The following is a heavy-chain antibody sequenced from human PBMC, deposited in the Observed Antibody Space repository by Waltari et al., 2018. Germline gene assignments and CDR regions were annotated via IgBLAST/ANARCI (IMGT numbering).Heavy chain of an antibody. D-gene: IGHD6-19*01. J-gene: IGHJ4*02. Sequence: QLQLRESGPGLVKPSETLSLTCTVSGVTIGINDYYWAWIRQTPGKGLEWIGNVDRSGTTQYHSSRSSRLNISVDTSKNQFSLILTSVTAADTAVYYWAAGNGWLDFWAQGVLVLVSS. CDR2: VDRSGTT. CDR1: GVTIGINDYY. CDR3: AAGNGWLDF. V-gene: IGHV4-39*07.